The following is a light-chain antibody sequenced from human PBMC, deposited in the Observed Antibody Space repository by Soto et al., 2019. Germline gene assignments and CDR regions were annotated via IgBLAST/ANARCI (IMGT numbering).Light chain of an antibody. V-gene: IGKV1-33*01. CDR3: QQYDNLPPFT. Sequence: DIQMTQSPSSLSASVGDRVTITCQASQDISNYLNWYQQKPGKAPKLLIYGASNLETGVPSRFSRSGSWTDFTFTISRLQPEDIATYYCQQYDNLPPFTFGQGTKLEIK. CDR2: GAS. J-gene: IGKJ2*01. CDR1: QDISNY.